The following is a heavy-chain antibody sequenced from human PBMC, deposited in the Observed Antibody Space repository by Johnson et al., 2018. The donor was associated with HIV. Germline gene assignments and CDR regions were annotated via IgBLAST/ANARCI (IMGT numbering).Heavy chain of an antibody. CDR1: GFSFRTFL. J-gene: IGHJ3*02. CDR3: ARDHLMHGSSFDI. D-gene: IGHD1-26*01. V-gene: IGHV3-NL1*01. Sequence: QVQLVESGGGVVQPGRASGFSFRTFLFHWVRQAPGKGLEWVSVIYSDGSTNYADSVKGRFTISRDNSKNTRYPQMNSLRAEDTAVYYCARDHLMHGSSFDIWGPGTMVTVSS. CDR2: IYSDGST.